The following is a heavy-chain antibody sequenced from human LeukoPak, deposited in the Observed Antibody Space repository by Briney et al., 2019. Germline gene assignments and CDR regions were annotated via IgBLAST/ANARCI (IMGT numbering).Heavy chain of an antibody. CDR1: GGSISSYY. D-gene: IGHD2-2*03. Sequence: PSETLSLTCTVSGGSISSYYWSWIRQPAGKGLEWIGRIYPSGSTNYNPSLKSRVTMSVDTSKNQFSLKLSSVTAADTAVYYCARGLDIVVVPAQGVDWFDPWGQGTLVTVSS. V-gene: IGHV4-4*07. CDR2: IYPSGST. J-gene: IGHJ5*02. CDR3: ARGLDIVVVPAQGVDWFDP.